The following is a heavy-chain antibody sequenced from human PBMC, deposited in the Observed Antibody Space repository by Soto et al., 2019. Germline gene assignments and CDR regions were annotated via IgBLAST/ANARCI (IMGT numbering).Heavy chain of an antibody. Sequence: SETLPLTCTVSGVSVNSDNYYWSWIQQPPGKGLEWIGHIYNTGSTTYNPSLKSRVTISLDTSWNHFSLSLNSVTAADTAVFYCAREYSNSVEAFDFWGRGTLVTVSS. V-gene: IGHV4-61*03. CDR3: AREYSNSVEAFDF. CDR2: IYNTGST. J-gene: IGHJ4*02. CDR1: GVSVNSDNYY. D-gene: IGHD6-6*01.